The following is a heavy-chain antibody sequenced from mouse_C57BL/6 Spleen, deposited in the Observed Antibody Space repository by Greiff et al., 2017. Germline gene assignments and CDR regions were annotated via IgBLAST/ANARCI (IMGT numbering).Heavy chain of an antibody. Sequence: QVQLQQSGAELARPGASVKMSCKASGYTFTSYTMHWVKQRHGQGLEWIGYINPSSGYTKYNQKFKDKATLTADKSSSTAYMQLSSLTSEDSAVYYCARKNYSNPWFAYWRQGTLVTVSA. CDR1: GYTFTSYT. CDR2: INPSSGYT. D-gene: IGHD2-5*01. V-gene: IGHV1-4*01. CDR3: ARKNYSNPWFAY. J-gene: IGHJ3*01.